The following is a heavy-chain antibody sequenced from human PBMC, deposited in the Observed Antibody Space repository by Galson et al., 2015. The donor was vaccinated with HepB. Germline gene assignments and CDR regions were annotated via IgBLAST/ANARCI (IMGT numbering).Heavy chain of an antibody. CDR1: GFTFSSYA. J-gene: IGHJ4*02. D-gene: IGHD5-12*01. CDR3: AGGLGL. CDR2: ISYDGSNK. V-gene: IGHV3-30-3*01. Sequence: LRLSCAVSGFTFSSYAMHWVRQAPGKGLEWVAVISYDGSNKYYADSVKGRFTISRDNSKSTLYLQMNSLRAEDTAVYYCAGGLGLWGQGTLVTVSS.